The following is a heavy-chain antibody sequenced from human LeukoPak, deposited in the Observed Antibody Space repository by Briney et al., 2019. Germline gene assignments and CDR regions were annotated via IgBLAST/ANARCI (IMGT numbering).Heavy chain of an antibody. CDR2: IYYSGST. CDR1: GGSISSSSYY. CDR3: ARGLRGYYYYYMDV. V-gene: IGHV4-39*07. D-gene: IGHD4-17*01. J-gene: IGHJ6*03. Sequence: SETLSLTCTVSGGSISSSSYYWGWIRQPPGKGLEWIGSIYYSGSTNYNPSLKSRVTISVDTSKNQFSLKLSSVTAADTAVYYCARGLRGYYYYYMDVWGKGTTVTVSS.